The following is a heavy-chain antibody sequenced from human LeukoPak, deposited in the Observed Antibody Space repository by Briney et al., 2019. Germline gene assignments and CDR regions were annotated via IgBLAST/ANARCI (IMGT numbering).Heavy chain of an antibody. V-gene: IGHV1-2*02. CDR3: ALSGSYGPSDY. D-gene: IGHD1-26*01. J-gene: IGHJ4*02. CDR2: INPQNTGT. CDR1: GYTFTGYY. Sequence: ASVKVSCKASGYTFTGYYIHWVRQAPGQGLEWMGWINPQNTGTNYAQKFQDRVTMTRDTSISTAYMELSRLRSDDTAVYYCALSGSYGPSDYWGQGTLVTVSS.